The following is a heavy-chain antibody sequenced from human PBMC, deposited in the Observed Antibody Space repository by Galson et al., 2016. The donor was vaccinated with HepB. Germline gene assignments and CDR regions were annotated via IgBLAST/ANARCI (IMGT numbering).Heavy chain of an antibody. J-gene: IGHJ4*02. Sequence: SLRLSCAASGFTFSTYGMHWVRQAPGKGLEWVAVILYDGSKKYYADSVKGRFTTSRDSSKNTLYLQMNRLRSEDTAVYYCARDGRGDLDWVLLNWGQGTLVTVSS. CDR3: ARDGRGDLDWVLLN. CDR1: GFTFSTYG. D-gene: IGHD3-9*01. V-gene: IGHV3-30*03. CDR2: ILYDGSKK.